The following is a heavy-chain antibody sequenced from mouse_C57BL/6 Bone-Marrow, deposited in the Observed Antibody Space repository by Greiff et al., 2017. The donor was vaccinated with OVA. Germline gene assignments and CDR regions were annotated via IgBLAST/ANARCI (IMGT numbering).Heavy chain of an antibody. Sequence: QVQLKESGAELARPGASVKLSCKASGYTFTSYGISWVKQRTGKGLEWIGENYPRSGNTYYNEKFKGKATLTADKSSSTAYMELRSLTSEDSAVYFWARDDGDWGPGTTLTASS. CDR1: GYTFTSYG. V-gene: IGHV1-81*01. CDR3: ARDDGD. D-gene: IGHD2-12*01. CDR2: NYPRSGNT. J-gene: IGHJ2*01.